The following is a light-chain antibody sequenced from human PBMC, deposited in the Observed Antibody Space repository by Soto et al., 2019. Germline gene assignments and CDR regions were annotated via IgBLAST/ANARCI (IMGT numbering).Light chain of an antibody. CDR2: AAS. J-gene: IGKJ3*01. CDR3: QQTYTVSRIT. V-gene: IGKV1-39*01. CDR1: QTITKS. Sequence: DIQMTQPPSPLSAFAGDRVSIPCRASQTITKSLNWYQQRPGQAPKVLIFAASNLQSGVPARFSGSGSGTDFTLTISSLQPEDVATYYCQQTYTVSRITFGPGTKVDLK.